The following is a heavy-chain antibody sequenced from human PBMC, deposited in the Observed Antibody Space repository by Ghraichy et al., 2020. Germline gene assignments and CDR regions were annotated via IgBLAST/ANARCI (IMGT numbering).Heavy chain of an antibody. J-gene: IGHJ4*02. D-gene: IGHD2-21*02. V-gene: IGHV3-7*01. CDR3: ARGWGRFDY. Sequence: GESLNISCAASGFAYNSYWMNWVRQAPGKGLEWVAYIKYDGSADYYVDSVKGRFAISRDNAKNSLFLQMNSLRAEDTAVYYCARGWGRFDYWVQGTLVTVSS. CDR1: GFAYNSYW. CDR2: IKYDGSAD.